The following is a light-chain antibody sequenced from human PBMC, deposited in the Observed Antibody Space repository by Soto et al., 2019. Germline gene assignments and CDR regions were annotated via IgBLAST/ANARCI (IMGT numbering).Light chain of an antibody. Sequence: DIQMTQSPSSLSASVGDRVTITCRASQSISNYLNWYQQNPGKAPKLLIYAASNLQSGVPSRFSGSASGTDFTLTISSLQPEDFATYYCQQSYSTPRAFGQGTKLEIK. CDR3: QQSYSTPRA. V-gene: IGKV1-39*01. CDR2: AAS. J-gene: IGKJ2*01. CDR1: QSISNY.